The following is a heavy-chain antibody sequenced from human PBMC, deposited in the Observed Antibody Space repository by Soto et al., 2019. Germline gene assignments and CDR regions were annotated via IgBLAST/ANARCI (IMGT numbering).Heavy chain of an antibody. D-gene: IGHD3-10*01. V-gene: IGHV3-30*18. CDR1: GFTFSSYG. CDR3: AKLVDYYGSGSYRDDY. CDR2: ISYDGSNK. Sequence: VGSLRLSCAASGFTFSSYGMHWVRQAPGKGLEWVAVISYDGSNKYYADSVKGRFTISRDNSKNTLYLQMNSLRAEDTAVYYCAKLVDYYGSGSYRDDYWGQGTPVTVSS. J-gene: IGHJ4*02.